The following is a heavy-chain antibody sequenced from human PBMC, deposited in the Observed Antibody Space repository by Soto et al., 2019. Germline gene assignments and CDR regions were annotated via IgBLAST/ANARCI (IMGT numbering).Heavy chain of an antibody. J-gene: IGHJ3*02. Sequence: QVQLVQSGAEVKKPGSSVKVSCKASGGTFSSYAISWVRQAPGQGLEWMGGIIPIFGTANYAQKFQGRVTITADESTSTAYMELSSLKSEDTSVDYCAGVLEWGSAGDAFDIWGQGTMVTVSS. CDR3: AGVLEWGSAGDAFDI. D-gene: IGHD6-13*01. CDR1: GGTFSSYA. CDR2: IIPIFGTA. V-gene: IGHV1-69*01.